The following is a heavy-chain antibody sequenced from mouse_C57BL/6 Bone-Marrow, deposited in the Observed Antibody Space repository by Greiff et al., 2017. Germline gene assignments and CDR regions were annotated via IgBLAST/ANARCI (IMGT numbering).Heavy chain of an antibody. CDR2: IYPGGDYT. V-gene: IGHV1-63*01. CDR1: GYTFTNYW. J-gene: IGHJ1*03. CDR3: ARGLLQYFDV. Sequence: QVQLKESGAELVRPGTSVKMSCKASGYTFTNYWIGWAKQRPGHGLEWIGDIYPGGDYTNYNEKFKGKATLTADKSSSTAYMQFSSLTSEDSAIYYCARGLLQYFDVWGTGTTVTVSS. D-gene: IGHD2-3*01.